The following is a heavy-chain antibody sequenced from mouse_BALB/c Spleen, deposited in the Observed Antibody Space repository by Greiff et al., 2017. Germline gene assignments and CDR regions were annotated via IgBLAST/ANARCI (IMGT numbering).Heavy chain of an antibody. CDR2: ISSGGST. J-gene: IGHJ2*01. V-gene: IGHV5-6-5*01. CDR3: ARGRDYGYYFDY. D-gene: IGHD1-2*01. Sequence: EVHLVESGGGLVKPGGSLKLSCAASGFTFSSYAMSWVRQTPEKRLEWVASISSGGSTYYPDSVKGRFTISRDNARNILYLQMSSLRSEDTAMYYCARGRDYGYYFDYWGQGTTLTVSS. CDR1: GFTFSSYA.